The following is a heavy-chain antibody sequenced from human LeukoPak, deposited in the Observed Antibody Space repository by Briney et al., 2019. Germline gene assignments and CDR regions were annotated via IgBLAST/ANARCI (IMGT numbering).Heavy chain of an antibody. J-gene: IGHJ4*02. CDR3: ARGSIVATRFDY. Sequence: SETLSLTCTVSGGSISSSSYYWGWIRQPPGKGLEWIGSIYYSGSTYYNPSLKSRVTISVDTSKRQFSLKLSSVTAADTAVYYCARGSIVATRFDYWGQGTLVTVSS. CDR2: IYYSGST. CDR1: GGSISSSSYY. V-gene: IGHV4-39*07. D-gene: IGHD5-12*01.